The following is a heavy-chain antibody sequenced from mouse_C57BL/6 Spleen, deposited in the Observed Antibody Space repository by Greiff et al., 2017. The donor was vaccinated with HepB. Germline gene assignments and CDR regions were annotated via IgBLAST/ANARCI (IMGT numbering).Heavy chain of an antibody. CDR3: ARDGSSYWYFDV. CDR2: ISSGSSTI. V-gene: IGHV5-17*01. CDR1: GFTFSDYG. D-gene: IGHD1-1*01. J-gene: IGHJ1*03. Sequence: DVMLVESGGGLVKPGGSLKLSCAASGFTFSDYGMHWVRQAPEKGLEWIAYISSGSSTIYYADTVKGRFTISTDNATNTLFLQMTSLRSEETAMDYCARDGSSYWYFDVWGTGTTVTVSS.